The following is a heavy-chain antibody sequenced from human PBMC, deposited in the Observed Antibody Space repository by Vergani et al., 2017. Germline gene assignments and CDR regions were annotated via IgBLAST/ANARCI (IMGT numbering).Heavy chain of an antibody. V-gene: IGHV4-38-2*01. J-gene: IGHJ5*02. D-gene: IGHD3-22*01. CDR2: VSHSGDT. CDR1: GDSTSSGNN. Sequence: QVNLQESGPGLVKPSETLSLTFAVSGDSTSSGNNWGWIRQPPGKGLEWISSVSHSGDTYFNPSLKGRVSISMITSKNYCFLTLDSVTAADTAMYYCSRRSSSYYFDIWGQGVLITVSS. CDR3: SRRSSSYYFDI.